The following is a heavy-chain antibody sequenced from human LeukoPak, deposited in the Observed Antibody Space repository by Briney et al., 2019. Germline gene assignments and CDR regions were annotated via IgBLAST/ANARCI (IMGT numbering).Heavy chain of an antibody. J-gene: IGHJ3*02. CDR3: ARHGGVEDDYGFDAFDI. V-gene: IGHV5-51*01. D-gene: IGHD4-17*01. CDR2: IYPGDSDT. CDR1: GYSFNTYW. Sequence: GESLKISCKGSGYSFNTYWIGWVRQMPGKGLEWMGIIYPGDSDTRYSPSFQGQVTISADKSISTAYLQWSSLKASDTAMYYCARHGGVEDDYGFDAFDIWGQGTMVTVSS.